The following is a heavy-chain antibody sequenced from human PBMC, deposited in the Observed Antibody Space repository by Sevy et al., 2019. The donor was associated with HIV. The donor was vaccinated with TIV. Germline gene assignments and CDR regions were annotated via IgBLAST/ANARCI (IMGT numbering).Heavy chain of an antibody. J-gene: IGHJ4*02. CDR1: GYTFINYV. CDR3: AKDLPTNRNSGTHYDY. Sequence: GGSLRLSCAASGYTFINYVMTWVRHSPGKGLEWVASIRGSGDKTFYADSVKGRFTISRDNSKNTLYLQMNSLRAEDTAVYYCAKDLPTNRNSGTHYDYWGQGTLVTVSS. V-gene: IGHV3-23*01. CDR2: IRGSGDKT. D-gene: IGHD1-26*01.